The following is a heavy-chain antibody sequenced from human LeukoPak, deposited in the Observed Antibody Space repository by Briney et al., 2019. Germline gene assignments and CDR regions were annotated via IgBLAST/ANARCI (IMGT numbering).Heavy chain of an antibody. CDR3: AKYAPPTTVVTRFFDY. J-gene: IGHJ4*02. Sequence: PGGSLRLSCAASGFTFSSYAMTWVRQASGKGLEWVSVIGYSGGDIQYADSVKGRFTISRDNSKNTLYLQMNSLRVEDTAVYYCAKYAPPTTVVTRFFDYWGQGTLVTVSS. CDR1: GFTFSSYA. V-gene: IGHV3-23*01. D-gene: IGHD4-23*01. CDR2: IGYSGGDI.